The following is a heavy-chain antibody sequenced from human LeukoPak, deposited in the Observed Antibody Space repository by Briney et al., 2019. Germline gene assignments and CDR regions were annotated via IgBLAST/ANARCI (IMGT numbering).Heavy chain of an antibody. V-gene: IGHV3-30-3*01. CDR1: GFTFSSYA. CDR2: ISYDGSNK. Sequence: GGSLRLSCAASGFTFSSYAMHWVRQAPGKGLEWVAVISYDGSNKYYADSVKGRFTISRDNSKNTLYLQMNSLRAEDTAVYYCARDRRYCSSTSCYTRGYYYHGMDVWSQGTTVTVSS. CDR3: ARDRRYCSSTSCYTRGYYYHGMDV. J-gene: IGHJ6*02. D-gene: IGHD2-2*02.